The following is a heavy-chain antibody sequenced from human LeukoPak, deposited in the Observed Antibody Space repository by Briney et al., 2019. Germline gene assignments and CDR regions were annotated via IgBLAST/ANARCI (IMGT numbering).Heavy chain of an antibody. CDR2: IYTSGST. J-gene: IGHJ6*03. Sequence: PSETLSLTCTVSGGSISSYYWSWIQQPAGKGLEWIGRIYTSGSTNYNPSLKSRVTMSVDTSKNQFSLKLSSVTAADTAVYYCARLRENWNYHYYYMDVWGKGTTVTVSS. CDR1: GGSISSYY. CDR3: ARLRENWNYHYYYMDV. V-gene: IGHV4-4*07. D-gene: IGHD1-1*01.